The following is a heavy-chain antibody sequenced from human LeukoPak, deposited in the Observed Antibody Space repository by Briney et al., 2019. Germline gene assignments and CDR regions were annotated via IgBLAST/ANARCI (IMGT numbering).Heavy chain of an antibody. D-gene: IGHD6-19*01. CDR3: ARVSNGCNDY. V-gene: IGHV3-21*01. CDR2: ISSSNYI. CDR1: GFTFSSYK. J-gene: IGHJ4*02. Sequence: GGSLRLSCAASGFTFSSYKMNWVRQAPGKGLEWVSFISSSNYIYYADSVKGRFTISRDNAKNSLYLQMNSLRAEDTAAYYCARVSNGCNDYWGQGTLVTVSS.